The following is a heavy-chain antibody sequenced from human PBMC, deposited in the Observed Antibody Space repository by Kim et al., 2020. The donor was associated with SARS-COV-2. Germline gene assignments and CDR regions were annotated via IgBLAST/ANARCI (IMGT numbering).Heavy chain of an antibody. CDR2: ISSSSSYI. D-gene: IGHD3-9*01. J-gene: IGHJ4*02. Sequence: GGSLRLSCAASGFTFSSYSMNWVRQAPGKGLEWVSSISSSSSYIYYADSVKGRFTISRDNAKNSLYLQMNSLRAEDTAVYYCARGLSMGLRYFDWFDYWGQGTLVTVSS. CDR1: GFTFSSYS. CDR3: ARGLSMGLRYFDWFDY. V-gene: IGHV3-21*01.